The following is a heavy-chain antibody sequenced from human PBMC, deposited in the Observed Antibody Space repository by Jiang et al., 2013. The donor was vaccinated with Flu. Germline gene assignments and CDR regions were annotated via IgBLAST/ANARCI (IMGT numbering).Heavy chain of an antibody. CDR3: TRALNGLFYFDY. V-gene: IGHV5-51*01. CDR2: IHPTDSET. Sequence: GAEVKKPGESLKIPCKGSGYNFDIFWIGWVRQVPGKGLEWMGFIHPTDSETRYSPSFQGQVTISADKSINTAYLQWNSLKASDTAIYYCTRALNGLFYFDYWGQGTPVTVSS. D-gene: IGHD3/OR15-3a*01. CDR1: GYNFDIFW. J-gene: IGHJ4*02.